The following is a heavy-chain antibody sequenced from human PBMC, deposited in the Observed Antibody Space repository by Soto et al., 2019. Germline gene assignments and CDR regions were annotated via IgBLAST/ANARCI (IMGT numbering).Heavy chain of an antibody. CDR1: GVTFSSYS. CDR2: ISSSSSYI. D-gene: IGHD4-4*01. V-gene: IGHV3-21*01. CDR3: AREDSPGAFDI. Sequence: PGGSLGLCCAASGVTFSSYSMNWVRQAPGKGLEWVSSISSSSSYIYYADSVKGRFTISRDNAKNSLYLQMNSLRAEDTAVYYCAREDSPGAFDIWGQGTMVTV. J-gene: IGHJ3*02.